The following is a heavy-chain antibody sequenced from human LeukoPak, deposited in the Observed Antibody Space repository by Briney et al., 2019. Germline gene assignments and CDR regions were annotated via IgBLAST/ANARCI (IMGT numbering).Heavy chain of an antibody. CDR1: GFAFSTYD. V-gene: IGHV3-23*01. J-gene: IGHJ4*02. D-gene: IGHD6-19*01. CDR3: AKDLAAVPGNKYFAY. CDR2: ISGSGGST. Sequence: GGSLRLSCAASGFAFSTYDMTWVRQAPGKGLEWVSSISGSGGSTYYADSVKGRFTTSRDNSKNTLYLQMNGLRAEDTAVYYCAKDLAAVPGNKYFAYWGQGTLVTVSS.